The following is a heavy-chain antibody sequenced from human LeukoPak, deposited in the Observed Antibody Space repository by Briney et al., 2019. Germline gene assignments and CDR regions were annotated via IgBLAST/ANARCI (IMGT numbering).Heavy chain of an antibody. D-gene: IGHD3-16*01. CDR3: AKDRRYDYVSLCTY. J-gene: IGHJ4*02. CDR1: GFTFSSYA. Sequence: GGSLRLSCAASGFTFSSYAMSWVRQAPGKGLEWVSAISGSGGSTCYADSVKGRFTISRDNSKNTLYLQMDSLRAEDTAVYYCAKDRRYDYVSLCTYWGQGTLVTVSS. CDR2: ISGSGGST. V-gene: IGHV3-23*01.